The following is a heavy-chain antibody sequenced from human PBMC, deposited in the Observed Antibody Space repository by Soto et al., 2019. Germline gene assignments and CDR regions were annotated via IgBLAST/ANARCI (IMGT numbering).Heavy chain of an antibody. CDR3: AKNGQTTYYYYGLDV. CDR1: GYTFTRYG. V-gene: IGHV1-18*01. D-gene: IGHD1-1*01. CDR2: ISGYNGDT. Sequence: QGHLVQSGAEVKKPGSSVKVSCKASGYTFTRYGIRWGRQAPGQGLEWMGWISGYNGDTNYAQNLQGRVTMTIDTSTTTAYMSLRRLTSDDTAVYYCAKNGQTTYYYYGLDVWGKGTTVTVSS. J-gene: IGHJ6*04.